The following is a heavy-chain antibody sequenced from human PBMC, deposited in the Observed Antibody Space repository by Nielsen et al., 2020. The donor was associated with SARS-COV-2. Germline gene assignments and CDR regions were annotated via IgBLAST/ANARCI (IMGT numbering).Heavy chain of an antibody. J-gene: IGHJ4*02. CDR1: GGSFSGYY. CDR2: INHSGST. V-gene: IGHV4-34*01. CDR3: ARYCSSTSCLYYFDY. Sequence: SETLSLTCTVSGGSFSGYYWSWIRQPPGKGLEWIGEINHSGSTNYNPSLKSRVTISVDTSKNQFSLKLSSVTAADTAVYYCARYCSSTSCLYYFDYWGQGTLVTVSS. D-gene: IGHD2-2*01.